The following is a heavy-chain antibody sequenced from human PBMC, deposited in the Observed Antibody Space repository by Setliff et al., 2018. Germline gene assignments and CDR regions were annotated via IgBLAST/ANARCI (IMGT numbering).Heavy chain of an antibody. CDR1: GFTFGFYA. CDR2: IYSRANSA. V-gene: IGHV3-23*03. Sequence: GGSLRLSCAASGFTFGFYAMAWVRQAPGKGLEWVSHIYSRANSAVYADSVKGRFTISRDDSEYTLYLQMNDLRVEDTALYYCAKAGYTSKWNEARVVDALGQGTLVTVS. J-gene: IGHJ5*02. D-gene: IGHD1-1*01. CDR3: AKAGYTSKWNEARVVDA.